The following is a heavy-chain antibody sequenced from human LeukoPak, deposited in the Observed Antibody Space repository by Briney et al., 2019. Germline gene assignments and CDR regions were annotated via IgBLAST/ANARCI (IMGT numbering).Heavy chain of an antibody. CDR2: ISGSGGST. D-gene: IGHD3-10*01. Sequence: PGGSLRLSCAASGFTFSSYAMNWVRQAPGKGLEWVSAISGSGGSTYYADSVKGRFTISRDNSKNTLYLQMNSLRAEDTAVYYCAKVMVRGVTTYYFDYWGQGTLVTVSS. V-gene: IGHV3-23*01. J-gene: IGHJ4*02. CDR1: GFTFSSYA. CDR3: AKVMVRGVTTYYFDY.